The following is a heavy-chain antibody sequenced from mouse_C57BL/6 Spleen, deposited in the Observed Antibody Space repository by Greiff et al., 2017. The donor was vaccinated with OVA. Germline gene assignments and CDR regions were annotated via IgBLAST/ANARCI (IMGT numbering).Heavy chain of an antibody. CDR2: INPSNGGT. CDR1: GYTFTSYW. Sequence: VQLQQPGTELVKPGASVKLSCKASGYTFTSYWMHWVKQRPGQGLEWIGNINPSNGGTNYNEKFKSKATLTVDKSSSTAYMQLSSLTSEDSAVYYCASVDGYYLAWFAYWGQGTLVTVSA. J-gene: IGHJ3*01. D-gene: IGHD2-3*01. V-gene: IGHV1-53*01. CDR3: ASVDGYYLAWFAY.